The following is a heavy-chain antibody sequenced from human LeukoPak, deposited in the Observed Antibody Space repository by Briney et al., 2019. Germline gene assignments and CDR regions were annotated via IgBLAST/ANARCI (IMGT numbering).Heavy chain of an antibody. D-gene: IGHD4-11*01. Sequence: GGSLRLSCAASGFTFNNYAMTWVRQAPGKGLEWVSVVSGSGDNTNYADSVKGGFTISRDNSKNTLFLQMNSLRTEDTAVYFCARWGNDYSQFDSWGQRTLVTVS. J-gene: IGHJ4*02. V-gene: IGHV3-23*01. CDR2: VSGSGDNT. CDR1: GFTFNNYA. CDR3: ARWGNDYSQFDS.